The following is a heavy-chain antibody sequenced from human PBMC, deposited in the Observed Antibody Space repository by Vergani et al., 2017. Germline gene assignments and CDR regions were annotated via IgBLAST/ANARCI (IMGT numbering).Heavy chain of an antibody. CDR1: GFSFNTYG. Sequence: EVQLVESGGGLVQPGGSLRLYCATSGFSFNTYGAHWVRQAPGKGMGWVAFIRNKAYGGTTEYAASVKGRFTISRDDSKRLAYLQLSGLKAEDTAVYFGSRGRGYSFGYPDYWGQGTLVTVSS. V-gene: IGHV3-49*04. CDR3: SRGRGYSFGYPDY. J-gene: IGHJ4*02. D-gene: IGHD5-18*01. CDR2: IRNKAYGGTT.